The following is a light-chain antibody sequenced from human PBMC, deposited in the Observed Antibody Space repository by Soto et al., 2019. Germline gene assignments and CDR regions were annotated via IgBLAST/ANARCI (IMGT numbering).Light chain of an antibody. J-gene: IGKJ5*01. CDR2: DAS. CDR3: QQYERLPLS. CDR1: QDININ. V-gene: IGKV1-33*01. Sequence: MTQLPSSVAAAAVDRVTITCQASQDININLIWYQQKPGKAPKLVIYDASDLETGVPSRFSVSGSGTGFTFTISSLQLEDFPTYYCQQYERLPLSSGQPTRQEIK.